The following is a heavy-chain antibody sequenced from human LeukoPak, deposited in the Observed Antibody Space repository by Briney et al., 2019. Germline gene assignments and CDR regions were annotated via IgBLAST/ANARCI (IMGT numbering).Heavy chain of an antibody. CDR1: GLTFSGYD. CDR3: ARDYWYSIDY. Sequence: GGSLRLSCAASGLTFSGYDMHWVRQAPGKGPEWVAVMSYGGQNERYADSVKGRFTVSRDNAKNLLYLQMNSLGDEDTAVYYCARDYWYSIDYWGQGTLVTVSS. J-gene: IGHJ4*02. D-gene: IGHD2-8*02. V-gene: IGHV3-30*03. CDR2: MSYGGQNE.